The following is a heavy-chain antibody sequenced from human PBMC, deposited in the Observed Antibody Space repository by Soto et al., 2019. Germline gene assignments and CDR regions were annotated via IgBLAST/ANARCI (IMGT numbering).Heavy chain of an antibody. J-gene: IGHJ4*02. CDR1: GGSISSGGYY. D-gene: IGHD6-13*01. CDR2: IYYSGST. CDR3: AVIAAAAKTFDY. V-gene: IGHV4-31*03. Sequence: PSETLSLTCTVSGGSISSGGYYWSWIRQHPGKGLEWIGYIYYSGSTYYNPSLKSRVTISVDTSKNQFSLKLSSVTAADTAVYYCAVIAAAAKTFDYWGQGTLVTVSS.